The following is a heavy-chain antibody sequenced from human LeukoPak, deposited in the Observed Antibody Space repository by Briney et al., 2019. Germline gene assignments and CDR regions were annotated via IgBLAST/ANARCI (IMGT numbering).Heavy chain of an antibody. CDR1: GRSISSGGYY. CDR2: IYYSGST. V-gene: IGHV4-31*03. D-gene: IGHD3-10*01. Sequence: SQTLSLTCTVSGRSISSGGYYWSWIRQHPGKGLEWIGYIYYSGSTYYNPSLKSRVTISVDTSKNQFSLKLSSVTAADTAVYYCARGRGVYYYGSGSPKPDYWGQGTLVTVSS. J-gene: IGHJ4*02. CDR3: ARGRGVYYYGSGSPKPDY.